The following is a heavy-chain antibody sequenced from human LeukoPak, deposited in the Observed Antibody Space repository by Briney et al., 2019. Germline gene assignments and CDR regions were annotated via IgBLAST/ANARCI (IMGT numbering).Heavy chain of an antibody. CDR1: GYTFTSNY. J-gene: IGHJ4*02. CDR2: IYPRDGST. V-gene: IGHV1-46*01. CDR3: ARDQEGFDY. Sequence: ASVKVSCKASGYTFTSNYIHWVRQAPGQGLEWMGMIYPRDGSTSYAQKFQGRVAVTRDTSTGTVHMELSGLRSEDTAVYYCARDQEGFDYWGQGTLVTVSS.